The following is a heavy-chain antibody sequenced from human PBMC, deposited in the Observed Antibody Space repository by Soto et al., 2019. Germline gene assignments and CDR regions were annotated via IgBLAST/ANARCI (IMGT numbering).Heavy chain of an antibody. CDR3: ARHHGPTTSENWFDP. CDR1: GYTFITYY. CDR2: ISTYSGDT. D-gene: IGHD5-12*01. V-gene: IGHV1-18*01. J-gene: IGHJ5*02. Sequence: ASVKVSWKASGYTFITYYISWVREGPGQGLEWMGWISTYSGDTKYAQKFQGRVTMTTDTSTTTAYLELRSLRSDDTAVYYCARHHGPTTSENWFDPWGPGTLVTVSS.